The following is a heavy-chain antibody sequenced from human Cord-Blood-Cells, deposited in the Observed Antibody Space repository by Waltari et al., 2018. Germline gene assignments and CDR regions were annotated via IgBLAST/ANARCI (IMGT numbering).Heavy chain of an antibody. D-gene: IGHD4-17*01. Sequence: QVQLQQWGAGLLKPSETLSLTCAVYGGSFSGYYWSWIRQPPGKGLEWIGEINHSGSTHYNPSRKSRVTISVDTSKNQFSLKLSSVTAADTAVYYCARGRDYGEGAFDIWGQGTMVTDSS. J-gene: IGHJ3*02. V-gene: IGHV4-34*01. CDR2: INHSGST. CDR3: ARGRDYGEGAFDI. CDR1: GGSFSGYY.